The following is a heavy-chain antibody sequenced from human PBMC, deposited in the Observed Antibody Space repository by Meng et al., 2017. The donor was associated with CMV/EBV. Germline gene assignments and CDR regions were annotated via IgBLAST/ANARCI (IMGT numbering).Heavy chain of an antibody. CDR3: AAHNWNYVFGFWYYFDY. J-gene: IGHJ4*02. CDR2: FDPEDGET. Sequence: QVQLAQSWAEVKKPGASVKVSCKVSGYTLTELSMHWVRQAPGKGLEWMGGFDPEDGETIYAQKFQGRVTMTEDTSTDTAYMELSSLRSEDTAVYYCAAHNWNYVFGFWYYFDYWGQGTLVTVSS. CDR1: GYTLTELS. V-gene: IGHV1-24*01. D-gene: IGHD1-7*01.